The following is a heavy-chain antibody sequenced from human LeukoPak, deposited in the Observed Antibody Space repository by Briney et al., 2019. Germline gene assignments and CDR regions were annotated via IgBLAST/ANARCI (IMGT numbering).Heavy chain of an antibody. D-gene: IGHD4-17*01. CDR3: ARAPMTTVTTGYYYYYGMDV. CDR1: GGTFSSYA. V-gene: IGHV1-69*13. CDR2: IIPIFGTA. J-gene: IGHJ6*02. Sequence: SVKVSCKASGGTFSSYAISWVRQAPGQGLEWMGGIIPIFGTANYAQKFQGRVTITADESTSTAYMELSSLRSEDTAVYYCARAPMTTVTTGYYYYYGMDVWGQGTTVTVSS.